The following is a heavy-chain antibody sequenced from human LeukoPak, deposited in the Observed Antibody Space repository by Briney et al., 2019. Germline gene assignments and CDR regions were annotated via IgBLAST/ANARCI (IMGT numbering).Heavy chain of an antibody. V-gene: IGHV3-23*01. CDR1: GFTFSSYG. J-gene: IGHJ4*02. D-gene: IGHD3-22*01. CDR2: ISGSGGST. Sequence: GGSLRLSCAASGFTFSSYGMSWVRQAPGKGLEWVSAISGSGGSTYYADSVKGRFTISRDNSKNTLYLQMNSLRAEDTAVYYCAKDLRGYYDSSGYLDYWGQGTLVTVSS. CDR3: AKDLRGYYDSSGYLDY.